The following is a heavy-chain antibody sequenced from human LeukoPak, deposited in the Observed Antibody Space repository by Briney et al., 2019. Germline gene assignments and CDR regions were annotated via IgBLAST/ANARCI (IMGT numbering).Heavy chain of an antibody. CDR3: ARDERSTGSFDI. J-gene: IGHJ3*02. Sequence: SETLSLTCTVSGGSISTYYWSWIRQPAGKGLEWIGRIYTSGSTNYNPSLKSRVTISVDTSKNQFSLKLSSVTAADTAVYYCARDERSTGSFDIWGQGTMVTVSS. CDR2: IYTSGST. V-gene: IGHV4-4*07. CDR1: GGSISTYY.